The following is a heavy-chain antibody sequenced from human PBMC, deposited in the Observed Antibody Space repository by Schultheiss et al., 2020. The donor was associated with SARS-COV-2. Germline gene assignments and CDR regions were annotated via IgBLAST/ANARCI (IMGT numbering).Heavy chain of an antibody. Sequence: ETLSLTCTVSGGSISSYYWSWIRQPPGKGLEWIGYIYYSGSTNYNPSLKSRVTISVDTSKNQFSLKLSSVTAADTAVYYCARDPRSGWYFDYWGQGTLVTVSS. CDR3: ARDPRSGWYFDY. CDR1: GGSISSYY. CDR2: IYYSGST. J-gene: IGHJ4*02. D-gene: IGHD6-19*01. V-gene: IGHV4-59*01.